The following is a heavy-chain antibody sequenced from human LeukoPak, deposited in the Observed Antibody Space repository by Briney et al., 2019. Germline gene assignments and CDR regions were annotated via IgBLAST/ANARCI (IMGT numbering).Heavy chain of an antibody. Sequence: ASVNVSCKAFGGSFSSEAISWVRQAPGQGLEWMGGIIPIFGTANYAQKFQGRVTITTDESTSTAYMEVSSLRSEDTAVYYCGRKAGDCGGGSCYSIDYWGQGTLVTVSS. V-gene: IGHV1-69*05. CDR1: GGSFSSEA. D-gene: IGHD2-15*01. CDR3: GRKAGDCGGGSCYSIDY. CDR2: IIPIFGTA. J-gene: IGHJ4*02.